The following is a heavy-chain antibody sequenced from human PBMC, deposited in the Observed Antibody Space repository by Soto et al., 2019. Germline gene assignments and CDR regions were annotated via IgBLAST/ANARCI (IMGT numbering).Heavy chain of an antibody. J-gene: IGHJ6*02. CDR3: AKRLVDSRAYYGMDV. D-gene: IGHD5-12*01. CDR1: GFTFSSYA. Sequence: SLRLSCAASGFTFSSYAMSWVRQAPGKGLEWVSAISGSGGSTYYADSVKGRFTISRDNSKNTLYLQMNSLRAEDTAVYYCAKRLVDSRAYYGMDVWGQGTTVTVSS. CDR2: ISGSGGST. V-gene: IGHV3-23*01.